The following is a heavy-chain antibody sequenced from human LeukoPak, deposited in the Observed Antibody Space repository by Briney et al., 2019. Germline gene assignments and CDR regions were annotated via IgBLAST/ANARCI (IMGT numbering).Heavy chain of an antibody. V-gene: IGHV1-18*01. CDR2: ISAYNGNT. D-gene: IGHD1-20*01. Sequence: GASVKVSCKASGYTFTSYGISWGRQAPGQGLEWMGWISAYNGNTNYAQKLKGRVTMTTDTSTSTGYMELRSLRSDDTAVYYCARDLRYNWNRGIIDYWGQGTLVTVSS. CDR1: GYTFTSYG. CDR3: ARDLRYNWNRGIIDY. J-gene: IGHJ4*02.